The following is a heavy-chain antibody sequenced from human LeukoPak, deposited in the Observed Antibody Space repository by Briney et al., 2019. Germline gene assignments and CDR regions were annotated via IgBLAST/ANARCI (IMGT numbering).Heavy chain of an antibody. CDR3: ARDQEAFDY. J-gene: IGHJ4*02. Sequence: GASVKVSCKASGYTFTNNYLHWVRQAPGQGLEWMGMIYPRDGSTSYAQKFQGRVTVTRDTSTSTVHMELSGLRSEDTAVYYCARDQEAFDYWGQGTLVTVSS. V-gene: IGHV1-46*01. CDR1: GYTFTNNY. CDR2: IYPRDGST.